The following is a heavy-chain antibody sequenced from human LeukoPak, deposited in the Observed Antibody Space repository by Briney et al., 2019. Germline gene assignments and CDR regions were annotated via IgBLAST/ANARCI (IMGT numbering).Heavy chain of an antibody. CDR1: GYTFTGYY. V-gene: IGHV1-2*02. J-gene: IGHJ5*02. CDR3: AREYCSSTSYSFWFDP. CDR2: INPNSGGT. Sequence: ASVKVSCKASGYTFTGYYMNWVRQAPGQGLEWMGWINPNSGGTNYAQKFQGRVTMTRDTSISTAYMELSRLRSDDTAVYYCAREYCSSTSYSFWFDPWGQGTLVTVSS. D-gene: IGHD2-2*01.